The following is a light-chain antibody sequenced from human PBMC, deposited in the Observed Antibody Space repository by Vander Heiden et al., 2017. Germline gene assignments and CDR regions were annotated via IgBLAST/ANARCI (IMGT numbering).Light chain of an antibody. V-gene: IGKV3-20*01. CDR2: GAS. CDR3: QQDGSSPTT. CDR1: QSVRSSS. Sequence: EIVLTQSPVTLSLSPGERATLSCRASQSVRSSSLAWYQQRPGQAPRLLIYGASSRATGIPDRFSGSGSGTDFTLTISRLEPEDFAVYYCQQDGSSPTTFGQGTKMEI. J-gene: IGKJ2*01.